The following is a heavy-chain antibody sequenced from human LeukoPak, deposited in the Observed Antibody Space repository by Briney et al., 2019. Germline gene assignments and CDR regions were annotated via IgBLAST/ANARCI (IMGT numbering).Heavy chain of an antibody. CDR2: INHSGST. J-gene: IGHJ4*02. Sequence: PSETLSLTCAVYGGSFSGYYWSWIRQPPGKGLEWIGEINHSGSTNYNPSLKSRVTISVDTSKNQFSLKLSSVTAADTAVYYCARGGWXXLVSRAFGYWGQGTLVTVSS. V-gene: IGHV4-34*01. CDR1: GGSFSGYY. CDR3: ARGGWXXLVSRAFGY. D-gene: IGHD6-19*01.